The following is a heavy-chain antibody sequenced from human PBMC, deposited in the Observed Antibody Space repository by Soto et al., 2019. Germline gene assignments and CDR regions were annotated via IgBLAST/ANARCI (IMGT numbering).Heavy chain of an antibody. CDR3: ARQNSYGYHYNGLDV. Sequence: PGESPKISCXGSGYSFSNYWIGWVRQMPGKGLEWMGIIYPGDSGTRYSPSCQGQVTISADKSISTAHLPWSSLKASDTALYYCARQNSYGYHYNGLDVWGQGTTVTVSS. CDR1: GYSFSNYW. J-gene: IGHJ6*02. CDR2: IYPGDSGT. V-gene: IGHV5-51*01. D-gene: IGHD5-18*01.